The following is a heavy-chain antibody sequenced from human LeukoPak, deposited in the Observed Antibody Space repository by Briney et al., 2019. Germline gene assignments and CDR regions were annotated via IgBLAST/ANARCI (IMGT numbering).Heavy chain of an antibody. CDR3: ARGYYYGSESYWHTKWFDP. D-gene: IGHD3-10*01. J-gene: IGHJ5*02. V-gene: IGHV1-69*05. Sequence: ASVEVSCKASGGTFSSYAISWVRQAPGQGLEWMGGIIPVFGTASYAEKFQGRVTITTDESTTTAYMEMSSLTSEDTAVYYCARGYYYGSESYWHTKWFDPWGQGTLVTVSS. CDR2: IIPVFGTA. CDR1: GGTFSSYA.